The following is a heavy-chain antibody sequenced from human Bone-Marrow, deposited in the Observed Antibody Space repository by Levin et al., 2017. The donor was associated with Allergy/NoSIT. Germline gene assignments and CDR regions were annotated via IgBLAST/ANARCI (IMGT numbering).Heavy chain of an antibody. J-gene: IGHJ4*02. D-gene: IGHD1-26*01. CDR1: GFTFSSYW. Sequence: PGGSLRLSCAASGFTFSSYWMHWVRQAPGKGLVWVSRINSDGSTTSYADSVKGRFTISRDNAKNTLYLQMNSLRAEDTAVYYCARGYRGSYRIDYWGQGTLVTVSS. V-gene: IGHV3-74*01. CDR2: INSDGSTT. CDR3: ARGYRGSYRIDY.